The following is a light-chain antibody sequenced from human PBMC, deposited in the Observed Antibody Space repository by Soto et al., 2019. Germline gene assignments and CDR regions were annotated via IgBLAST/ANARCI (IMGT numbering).Light chain of an antibody. V-gene: IGLV2-14*01. Sequence: QSVLTQPASVSGSPGQSITISCTGTSIDVGGYNYVSWYQQHPGKAPKLIIYEVSNRPSEISNRFSGSKSGNAASLTISGLQAEDEADYYCSSYTSGSTYVFXAGTKVTVL. CDR1: SIDVGGYNY. J-gene: IGLJ1*01. CDR2: EVS. CDR3: SSYTSGSTYV.